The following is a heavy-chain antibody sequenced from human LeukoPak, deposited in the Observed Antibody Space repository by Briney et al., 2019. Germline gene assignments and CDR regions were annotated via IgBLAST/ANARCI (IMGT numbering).Heavy chain of an antibody. D-gene: IGHD1-26*01. V-gene: IGHV4-38-2*02. CDR3: ASQNKEWELLLNWFDP. J-gene: IGHJ5*02. Sequence: SETLSLTCTVSGYSISSGYYWGWIRQPPGKGLEWIGSIYESGSTYYNPSLKSRVTISVDTSKNQFSLTLSSVTAADTAVYYCASQNKEWELLLNWFDPWGQGTLVTVSS. CDR1: GYSISSGYY. CDR2: IYESGST.